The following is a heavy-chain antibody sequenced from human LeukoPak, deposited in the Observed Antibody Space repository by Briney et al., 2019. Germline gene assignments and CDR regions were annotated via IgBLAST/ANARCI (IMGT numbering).Heavy chain of an antibody. Sequence: GASVKVSCKASGYTFTSYGISWVRQAPGQGLEWMGWISAYNGNTNYAQKLQGRVTMTTDTSTSTAYMELRSLRSDDTAVYYCAKDIGNIVVVPAAILSGRGTGSWFDPWGQGTLVTVSS. D-gene: IGHD2-2*01. CDR2: ISAYNGNT. J-gene: IGHJ5*02. V-gene: IGHV1-18*01. CDR1: GYTFTSYG. CDR3: AKDIGNIVVVPAAILSGRGTGSWFDP.